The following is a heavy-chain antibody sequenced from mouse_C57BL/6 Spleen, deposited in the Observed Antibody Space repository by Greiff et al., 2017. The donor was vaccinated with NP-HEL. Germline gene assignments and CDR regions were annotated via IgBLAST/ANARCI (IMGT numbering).Heavy chain of an antibody. CDR2: INPSTGGT. CDR3: ASQLTGTSYWYFDV. Sequence: EVQLQQSGPELVKPGASVKISCKASGYSFTGYYMNWVKQSPEKSLEWIGEINPSTGGTTYNQKFKAKATLTVDKSSSTAYMQLKSLTSEDSAVYYCASQLTGTSYWYFDVWGTGTTVTVSS. CDR1: GYSFTGYY. D-gene: IGHD4-1*01. J-gene: IGHJ1*03. V-gene: IGHV1-42*01.